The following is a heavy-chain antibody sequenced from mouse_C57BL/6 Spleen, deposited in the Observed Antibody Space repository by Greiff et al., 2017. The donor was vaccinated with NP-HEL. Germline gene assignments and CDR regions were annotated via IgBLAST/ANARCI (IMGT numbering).Heavy chain of an antibody. CDR3: ARKRYLGYAMDY. Sequence: QVQLKESGPGLVAPSQSLSITCTVSGFSLTSYAISWVRQPPGKGLEWLGVIWPGGGTNYNSALKSRLSISKDNSKGQVFLKMNSLQTDDTARYYCARKRYLGYAMDYWGQGTSVTVSS. J-gene: IGHJ4*01. CDR2: IWPGGGT. CDR1: GFSLTSYA. V-gene: IGHV2-9-1*01.